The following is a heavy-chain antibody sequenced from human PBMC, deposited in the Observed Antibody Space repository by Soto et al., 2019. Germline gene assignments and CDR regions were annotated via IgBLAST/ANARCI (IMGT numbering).Heavy chain of an antibody. J-gene: IGHJ3*01. Sequence: VQLVEYGGGVVQPGGSLRLSCAVSGFTFSTYWMHWVRQAPGKGPVWVSRISLDGSRTSYADSVKGRFTISRDNAKNILYLQIRSLRSEDSAVYFCVRDRDYYDGRGYASPGDAFDVWGRGTAVAVSS. CDR2: ISLDGSRT. D-gene: IGHD3-22*01. V-gene: IGHV3-74*01. CDR3: VRDRDYYDGRGYASPGDAFDV. CDR1: GFTFSTYW.